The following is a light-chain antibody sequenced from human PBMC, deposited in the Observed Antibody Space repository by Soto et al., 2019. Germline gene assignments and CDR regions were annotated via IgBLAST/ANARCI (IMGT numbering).Light chain of an antibody. V-gene: IGKV3-11*01. CDR1: QSFSGY. CDR3: QQRSNWPPVIT. J-gene: IGKJ5*01. Sequence: DILLTQSPATLSLSPGERATLSCRASQSFSGYLAWYQQKPGQAPRLLIYDASTRATGIPAKFSGRGSGTDFTLTISSLEPEDFAVYYCQQRSNWPPVITFGQGTRLEIK. CDR2: DAS.